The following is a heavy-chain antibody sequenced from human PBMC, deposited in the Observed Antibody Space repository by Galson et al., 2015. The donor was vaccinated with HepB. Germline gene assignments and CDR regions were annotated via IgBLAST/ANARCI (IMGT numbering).Heavy chain of an antibody. Sequence: SLRLSCAASGFTFTNYAMHWVRQAPGKGLEWVSVIYSGGSTYYADSVKGRFTISRHNSKNTLSLQMNSLRADDTAVYYCARQIEVAGGGAFDIWGQGTKVTVSS. CDR2: IYSGGST. V-gene: IGHV3-53*04. CDR1: GFTFTNYA. CDR3: ARQIEVAGGGAFDI. D-gene: IGHD6-19*01. J-gene: IGHJ3*02.